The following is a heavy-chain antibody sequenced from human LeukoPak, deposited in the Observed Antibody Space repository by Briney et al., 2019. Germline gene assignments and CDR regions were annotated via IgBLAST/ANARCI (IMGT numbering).Heavy chain of an antibody. D-gene: IGHD2-2*01. CDR1: GGSISSSSYY. Sequence: TPSETLSLTCTVSGGSISSSSYYWGWIRQPPGKGLEWIGSIYYSGSTYYNPSLKSRVTISVDTSKNQFSLKLSSVTAADTAVYYCARDILGVVPAAWNDAFDIWGQGTMVTVSS. J-gene: IGHJ3*02. V-gene: IGHV4-39*01. CDR3: ARDILGVVPAAWNDAFDI. CDR2: IYYSGST.